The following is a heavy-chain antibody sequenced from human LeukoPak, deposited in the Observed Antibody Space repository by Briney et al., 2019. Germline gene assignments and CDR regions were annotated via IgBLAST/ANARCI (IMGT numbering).Heavy chain of an antibody. D-gene: IGHD3-10*01. CDR2: INPSGGST. J-gene: IGHJ4*02. V-gene: IGHV1-46*01. CDR1: GYTFTSYY. CDR3: ARVAPFHGSGSYYEAY. Sequence: GASVKVSCKASGYTFTSYYMHWVRQAPGQGLEWMGIINPSGGSTSYAQKFQGRVTMTRDTSTSTVYMELSSLRSEDTAVYYCARVAPFHGSGSYYEAYWGQGTLVNVSS.